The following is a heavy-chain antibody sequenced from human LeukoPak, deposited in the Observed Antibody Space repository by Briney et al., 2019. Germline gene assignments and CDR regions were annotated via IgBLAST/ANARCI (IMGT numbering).Heavy chain of an antibody. Sequence: ASVKVSCKASGYRFISNYIQWVRQAPGLGPEWMGWMHPGNGNTRYAEKFQGRVTMTRDTSVNTAYMGLSSLRYDDTAVYYCAREGSYCVGGDCYSFDFWGQGTLITVSS. D-gene: IGHD2-21*02. J-gene: IGHJ4*02. CDR3: AREGSYCVGGDCYSFDF. CDR2: MHPGNGNT. V-gene: IGHV1-2*02. CDR1: GYRFISNY.